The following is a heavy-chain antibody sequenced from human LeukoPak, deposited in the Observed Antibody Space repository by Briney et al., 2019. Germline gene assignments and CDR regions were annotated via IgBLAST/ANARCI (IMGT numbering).Heavy chain of an antibody. CDR2: ISYDGSNK. CDR3: ASTVTPQYYFDY. CDR1: GFTFSSYG. Sequence: GGSLRLSCEASGFTFSSYGMHWVRQAPGKGLEWVAVISYDGSNKYYADSVKGRFTISRDNSKNTLYLQMNSLRAEDTAVYYCASTVTPQYYFDYWGQGTLVTVSS. V-gene: IGHV3-30*03. D-gene: IGHD4-17*01. J-gene: IGHJ4*02.